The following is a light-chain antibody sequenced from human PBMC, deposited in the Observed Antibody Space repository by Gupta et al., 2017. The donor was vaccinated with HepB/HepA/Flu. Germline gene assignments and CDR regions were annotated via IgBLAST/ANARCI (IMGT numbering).Light chain of an antibody. J-gene: IGLJ2*01. CDR1: RSNVDLDGYNY. CDR2: DVN. Sequence: QSALTQPRSVSGSPGQSVTISCSGTRSNVDLDGYNYVSWYQQYPGEVTKLIIDDVNKRTAGVPGGFSGSKSGDTASLTISGLQTEDEDDYYCSSYAGPCTSIFGEGTRVTVL. V-gene: IGLV2-11*01. CDR3: SSYAGPCTSI.